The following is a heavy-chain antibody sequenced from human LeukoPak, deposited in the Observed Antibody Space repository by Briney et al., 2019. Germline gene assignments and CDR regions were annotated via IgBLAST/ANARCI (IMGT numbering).Heavy chain of an antibody. CDR1: GGSISSGSYY. V-gene: IGHV4-61*02. J-gene: IGHJ5*02. CDR3: ARVPVLRFLENPEHGGFDP. D-gene: IGHD3-3*01. Sequence: SQTLSLTCTVSGGSISSGSYYWSWIRQPAGKGLEWIGRIYTSGSTNYNPSLKSRVTISVDTSKNQFSLKLSSVTAADTAVCYCARVPVLRFLENPEHGGFDPWGQGTLVTVSS. CDR2: IYTSGST.